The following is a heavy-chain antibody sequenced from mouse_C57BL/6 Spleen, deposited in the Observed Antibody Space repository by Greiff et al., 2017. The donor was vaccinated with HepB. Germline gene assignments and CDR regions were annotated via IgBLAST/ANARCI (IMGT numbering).Heavy chain of an antibody. J-gene: IGHJ4*01. D-gene: IGHD2-5*01. Sequence: VQLQQPGAELVMPGASVKLSCKASGYTFTSYWMHWVKQRPGQGLEWIGEIDPSDSYTNYNQKFKGKSTLTVAKSASTAYMQLSSLTSEDSAVYYCARRSNYEGYAMDYWGQGTSVTVSS. CDR1: GYTFTSYW. CDR3: ARRSNYEGYAMDY. CDR2: IDPSDSYT. V-gene: IGHV1-69*01.